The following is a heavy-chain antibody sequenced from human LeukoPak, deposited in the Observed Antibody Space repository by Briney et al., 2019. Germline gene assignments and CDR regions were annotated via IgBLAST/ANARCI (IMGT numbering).Heavy chain of an antibody. Sequence: GGSLRLSCAASGFTFSSYSMNWVRQAPGKGLEWVSSISRSSSYIYYADSVKGRFTISRDNAKNSLYLQMNSLRAEDTAVYYCAKLAKYFYGSETYYFFEHWGQGTPVTASS. D-gene: IGHD3-10*01. J-gene: IGHJ4*02. CDR2: ISRSSSYI. CDR3: AKLAKYFYGSETYYFFEH. CDR1: GFTFSSYS. V-gene: IGHV3-21*01.